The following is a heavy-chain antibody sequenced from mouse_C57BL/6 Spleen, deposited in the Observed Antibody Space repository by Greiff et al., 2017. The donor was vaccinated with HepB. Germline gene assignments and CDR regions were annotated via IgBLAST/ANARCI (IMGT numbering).Heavy chain of an antibody. CDR3: TPGATTVIDY. J-gene: IGHJ2*01. D-gene: IGHD1-1*01. Sequence: VQLQQSGAELVRPGASVKLSCTASGFNIRDYYMHWVKQRPEQGLEWIGRIDPEDGDTEYAPKFQGKATMTADTSSNTAYLQLSSLTSEDTAVYYCTPGATTVIDYWGQGTTLTVSS. CDR1: GFNIRDYY. CDR2: IDPEDGDT. V-gene: IGHV14-1*01.